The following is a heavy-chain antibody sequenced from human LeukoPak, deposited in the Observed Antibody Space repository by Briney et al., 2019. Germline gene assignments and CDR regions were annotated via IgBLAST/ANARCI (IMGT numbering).Heavy chain of an antibody. CDR1: GFTVSSNY. Sequence: GGSLRLSCAASGFTVSSNYMSWVRQAPGKGLEWVSVIYSGGSTYYADSVKGRFTISRDNSKNTLYLQMGSLRAEDMAVYYCARDGWVYCGGDCHVDYWGQGTLVTVSS. V-gene: IGHV3-66*01. CDR2: IYSGGST. J-gene: IGHJ4*02. CDR3: ARDGWVYCGGDCHVDY. D-gene: IGHD2-21*02.